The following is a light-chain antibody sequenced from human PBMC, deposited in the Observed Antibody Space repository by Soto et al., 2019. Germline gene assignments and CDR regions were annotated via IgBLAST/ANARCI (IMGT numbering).Light chain of an antibody. CDR3: QQYNSFPT. CDR2: KAS. J-gene: IGKJ1*01. V-gene: IGKV1-5*03. Sequence: DIQMTQSPSTLSASVGERVTITCRASQRFSSWLAWYQQKPGQAPKLLIYKASSLASGIPSRFSGSGSGTEFTLTISSLQPDDFATYYCQQYNSFPTFGQGTRVEIK. CDR1: QRFSSW.